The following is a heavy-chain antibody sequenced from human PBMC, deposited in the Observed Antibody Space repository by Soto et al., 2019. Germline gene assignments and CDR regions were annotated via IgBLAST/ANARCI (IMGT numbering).Heavy chain of an antibody. Sequence: QVQLQESGPGLVKPSQTLSLTCTVSGGSISSGGYYWSWIRQHPGKGLEWIGYIYYSGSTYYNPSLKXXVXIXXVTSKNQFSLKLSSVTAADTAVYYCARTGSGDTDYWGQGTLVTVSS. CDR1: GGSISSGGYY. V-gene: IGHV4-31*01. J-gene: IGHJ4*02. D-gene: IGHD3-10*01. CDR3: ARTGSGDTDY. CDR2: IYYSGST.